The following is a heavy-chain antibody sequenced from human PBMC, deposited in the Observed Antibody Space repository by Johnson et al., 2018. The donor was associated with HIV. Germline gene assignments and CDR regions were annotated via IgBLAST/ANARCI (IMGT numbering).Heavy chain of an antibody. D-gene: IGHD2-15*01. CDR2: IYSGGST. Sequence: EVHLVESGGGVVQPGRSLRLSCAASGFTLSSNYMSWVRQAPGKGLEWVSVIYSGGSTYYADSVKGRFTISRDNSKNTLYLRMNSLRAEDTAVYYCARYCSGGSCYSGVGAFDIWGQGTMVTVSS. CDR1: GFTLSSNY. CDR3: ARYCSGGSCYSGVGAFDI. J-gene: IGHJ3*02. V-gene: IGHV3-66*01.